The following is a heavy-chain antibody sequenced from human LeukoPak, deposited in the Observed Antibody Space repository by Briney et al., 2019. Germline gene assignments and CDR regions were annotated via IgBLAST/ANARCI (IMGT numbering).Heavy chain of an antibody. CDR1: GGSISSSSYY. CDR2: IYYSGST. V-gene: IGHV4-61*01. D-gene: IGHD3-10*01. Sequence: PSETLSLTCTVSGGSISSSSYYWRWIRQPPGKGLEWIGYIYYSGSTNYNPSLKSRVTISVDTSKNQFSLKLSSVTAADTAVYYCARDLMVRGDPDAFDIWGQGTMVTVSS. J-gene: IGHJ3*02. CDR3: ARDLMVRGDPDAFDI.